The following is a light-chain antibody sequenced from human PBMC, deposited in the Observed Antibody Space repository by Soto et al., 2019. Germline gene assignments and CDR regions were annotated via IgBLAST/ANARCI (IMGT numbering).Light chain of an antibody. CDR1: QSVDSNH. V-gene: IGKV3-20*01. CDR3: QAYADSRT. CDR2: GAS. Sequence: EIVLTQSPGTLSLSPGERATLSCSASQSVDSNHLAWYQQRPGQAPRLLIYGASNRATGIPDRFSGSGSGTDFTLTISRLEPEDFAVYYCQAYADSRTFGHGTKVDIK. J-gene: IGKJ1*01.